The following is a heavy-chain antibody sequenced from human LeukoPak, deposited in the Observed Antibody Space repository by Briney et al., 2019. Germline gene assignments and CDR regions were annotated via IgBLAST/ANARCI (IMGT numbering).Heavy chain of an antibody. CDR3: ARHEDYDSSGYRSGNWFDP. D-gene: IGHD3-22*01. J-gene: IGHJ5*02. Sequence: GESLKISCKGSGYTVSTSWIGWVRQLPGKGLEWMGIIYPGDSDTRYSPSFQGQVTISADKSINTAYLQWTSLKASDTAMYYCARHEDYDSSGYRSGNWFDPWGQGTLVTASS. CDR2: IYPGDSDT. CDR1: GYTVSTSW. V-gene: IGHV5-51*01.